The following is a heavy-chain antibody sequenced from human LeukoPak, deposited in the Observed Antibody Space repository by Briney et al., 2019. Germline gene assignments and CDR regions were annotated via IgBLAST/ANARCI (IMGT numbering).Heavy chain of an antibody. V-gene: IGHV4-39*01. D-gene: IGHD2-8*01. CDR2: IYSTGNT. J-gene: IGHJ4*02. CDR1: GASISSNNYC. CDR3: ASRYCPTSNYHLLGAF. Sequence: SETLSLTCTVSGASISSNNYCWGWIRQPPGKGLESLANIYSTGNTYYNPSLQSRVSISVDTSKNQISLKLSSVTAADTAGYFCASRYCPTSNYHLLGAFWGQGTLVTVSS.